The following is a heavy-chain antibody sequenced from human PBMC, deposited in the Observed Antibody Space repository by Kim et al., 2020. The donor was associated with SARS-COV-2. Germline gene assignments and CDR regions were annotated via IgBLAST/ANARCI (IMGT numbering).Heavy chain of an antibody. D-gene: IGHD5-18*01. V-gene: IGHV4-34*01. CDR3: ARGDGDTAMVGY. Sequence: NYIPSLKSRVTISVDTSKNQFSLKLSSVTAADTAVYYCARGDGDTAMVGYWGQGTLVTVSS. J-gene: IGHJ4*02.